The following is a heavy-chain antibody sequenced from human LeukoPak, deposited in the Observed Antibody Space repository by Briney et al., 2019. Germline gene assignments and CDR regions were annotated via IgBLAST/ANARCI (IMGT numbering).Heavy chain of an antibody. CDR1: GYTFTSYD. CDR3: ARHQPSDYDFWGGYYSYYYMDV. CDR2: MNPNSGNT. V-gene: IGHV1-8*03. J-gene: IGHJ6*03. D-gene: IGHD3-3*01. Sequence: ASVKVSCKASGYTFTSYDINWVRQATGQGLEWMGWMNPNSGNTGYAQKFQGRVTITRNTSISTAYMELSSLRSEDTAVYYCARHQPSDYDFWGGYYSYYYMDVWGKGTTVTVSS.